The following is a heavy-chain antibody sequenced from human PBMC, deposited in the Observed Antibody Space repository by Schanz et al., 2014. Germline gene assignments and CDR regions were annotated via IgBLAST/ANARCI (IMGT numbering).Heavy chain of an antibody. V-gene: IGHV3-23*04. CDR2: ISASGGTT. Sequence: EVQVVESGGGLVQPGGSLRLSCTASGFTFSSYAMSWVRQAPGKGLEWVSAISASGGTTYYADSVKGRFTISRDNSKNTLYLQMNSLRAEDTAVYYCAKTPREYCNYDNCPNWFDSWGQGTLVTASS. CDR3: AKTPREYCNYDNCPNWFDS. J-gene: IGHJ5*01. D-gene: IGHD2-15*01. CDR1: GFTFSSYA.